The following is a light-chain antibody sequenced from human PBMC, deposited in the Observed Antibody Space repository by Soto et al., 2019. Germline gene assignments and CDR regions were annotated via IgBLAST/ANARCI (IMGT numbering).Light chain of an antibody. CDR3: QQYYTNPWT. CDR2: WAS. J-gene: IGKJ1*01. V-gene: IGKV4-1*01. Sequence: DIVMTQSPDSLAVSLGERATINCKSSQSVLYSSNNKNYLAWYQQKPGQPPKALIYWASTRESGVPDRFSGSGSGTDFTLTISSLQAEDVAVYYCQQYYTNPWTFGQGTKL. CDR1: QSVLYSSNNKNY.